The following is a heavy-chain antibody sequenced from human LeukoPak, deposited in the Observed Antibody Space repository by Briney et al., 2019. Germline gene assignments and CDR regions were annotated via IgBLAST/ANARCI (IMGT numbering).Heavy chain of an antibody. V-gene: IGHV3-21*01. CDR3: ARDLRDPGIAAAGPAGGI. D-gene: IGHD6-13*01. CDR1: GFTFSSYA. CDR2: ISSSSSYI. J-gene: IGHJ3*02. Sequence: PGGSLRLSCAASGFTFSSYAMSWVRQAPGKGLEWVSSISSSSSYIYYADSVKGRFTISRDNAKNSLYLQMNSLRAEDTAVYYCARDLRDPGIAAAGPAGGIWGQGTMVTVSS.